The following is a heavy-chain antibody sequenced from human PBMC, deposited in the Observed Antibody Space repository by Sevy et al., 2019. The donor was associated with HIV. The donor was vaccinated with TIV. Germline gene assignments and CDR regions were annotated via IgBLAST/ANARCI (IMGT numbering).Heavy chain of an antibody. CDR2: ISSSSSTI. CDR1: GFTFSSYS. J-gene: IGHJ4*02. D-gene: IGHD3-22*01. V-gene: IGHV3-48*01. Sequence: GGSLRLSCAASGFTFSSYSVNWVRQAPGKGLEWVSYISSSSSTIYYADSVKGRFTISRDNAKNSLYLQMNSLRAEDTAVYYCARSSGLGTMIVVVNYFDYWGQGTLVTVSS. CDR3: ARSSGLGTMIVVVNYFDY.